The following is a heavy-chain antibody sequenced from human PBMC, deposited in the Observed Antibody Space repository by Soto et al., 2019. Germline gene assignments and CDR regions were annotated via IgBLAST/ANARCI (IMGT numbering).Heavy chain of an antibody. CDR3: ARDGFVRAFDI. J-gene: IGHJ3*02. CDR1: GFTFSSHS. CDR2: ISSSSSYI. Sequence: GGSLSLPCAASGFTFSSHSMNWVLQAPGKGLEWVSSISSSSSYIYYADSVKGRFTISRDNAKNSLYLQMNSLRAEDTAVYYCARDGFVRAFDIWGQGTMVTV. V-gene: IGHV3-21*01. D-gene: IGHD3-10*01.